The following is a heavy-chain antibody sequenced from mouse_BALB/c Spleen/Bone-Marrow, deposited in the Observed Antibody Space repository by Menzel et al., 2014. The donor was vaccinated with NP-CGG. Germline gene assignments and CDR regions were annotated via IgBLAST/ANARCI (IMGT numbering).Heavy chain of an antibody. J-gene: IGHJ4*01. CDR2: VNPDNGGT. Sequence: EVKLVESGPDLVKPGASVKISCKASGHSFTDYYMHWVKQSHGKSLEWIGRVNPDNGGTDYNQKFEGKAILTVDKSSSTAFMELRSLTSEDSAVYYCARGPTTVVAYYYTLNYWGQGTSVTVSS. V-gene: IGHV1-34*01. CDR1: GHSFTDYY. D-gene: IGHD1-1*01. CDR3: ARGPTTVVAYYYTLNY.